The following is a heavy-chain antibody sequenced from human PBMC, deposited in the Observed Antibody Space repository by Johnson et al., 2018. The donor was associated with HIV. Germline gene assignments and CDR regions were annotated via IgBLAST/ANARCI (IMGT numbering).Heavy chain of an antibody. CDR1: GFTFDDYG. V-gene: IGHV3-30*18. D-gene: IGHD4-23*01. J-gene: IGHJ3*02. CDR3: ANLGDYGGNNGFDI. CDR2: ISYDGSKK. Sequence: QVQLVESGGGVVRPGGSLRLSCAASGFTFDDYGMSWVRQATGKGLEWVAVISYDGSKKYYAESVKGRITISRDNSKNTLDLQMNSLRPEDTAVYYCANLGDYGGNNGFDIWGQGTMVTVSS.